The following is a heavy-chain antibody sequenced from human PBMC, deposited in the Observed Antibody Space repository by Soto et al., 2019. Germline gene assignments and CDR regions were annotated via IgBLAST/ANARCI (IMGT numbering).Heavy chain of an antibody. J-gene: IGHJ4*02. D-gene: IGHD3-16*01. CDR2: ISGSGANT. V-gene: IGHV3-23*01. CDR3: AKWPLSIITFDY. Sequence: EVQLLESGGGLVQPGGSLRLSCAASGFTFSSYAMSWVRRAPGKGLEWVSTISGSGANTFYADSVKGRFTISRDNSKNTLYLQMNILSAEDTGVYYFAKWPLSIITFDYWGQGTLVTVS. CDR1: GFTFSSYA.